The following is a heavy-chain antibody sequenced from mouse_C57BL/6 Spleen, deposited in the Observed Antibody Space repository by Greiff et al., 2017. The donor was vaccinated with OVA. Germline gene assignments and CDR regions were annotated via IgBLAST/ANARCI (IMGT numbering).Heavy chain of an antibody. V-gene: IGHV1-81*01. Sequence: LQESGAELARPGASVKLSCKASGYTFTSYGISWVKQRTGQGLEWIGEIYPRSGNTYYNEKFKGKATLTADKSSSTAYMELRSLTSEDSAVYFCARNGDYDYDGGFAYWGQGTLVTVSA. CDR1: GYTFTSYG. J-gene: IGHJ3*01. CDR3: ARNGDYDYDGGFAY. D-gene: IGHD2-4*01. CDR2: IYPRSGNT.